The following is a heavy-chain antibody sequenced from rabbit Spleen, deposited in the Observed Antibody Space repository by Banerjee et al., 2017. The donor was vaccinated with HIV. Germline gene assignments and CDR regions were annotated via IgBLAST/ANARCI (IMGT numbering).Heavy chain of an antibody. D-gene: IGHD4-1*01. CDR2: INAATGTA. Sequence: QEQLEESGGGLVKPEGSLTLTCTAAGFSFSDRCVMGWVRQAPGKGLEWIACINAATGTAVYATWAKGRFTFSRTSSTTVALKMTALTAADTATYFCARDLVGVIGWNFGWWGPGTLVTVS. V-gene: IGHV1S45*01. CDR1: GFSFSDRCV. J-gene: IGHJ6*01. CDR3: ARDLVGVIGWNFGW.